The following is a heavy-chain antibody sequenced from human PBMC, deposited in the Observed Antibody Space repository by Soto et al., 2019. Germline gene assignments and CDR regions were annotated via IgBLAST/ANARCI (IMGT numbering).Heavy chain of an antibody. D-gene: IGHD3-10*01. V-gene: IGHV1-69*13. CDR3: ARDKKGYYYGSGSYNNFDY. Sequence: ASVKVSCKASGYTFTNYAVHWVRQAPGQRLEWMGGIIPIFGTANYAQKFQGRVTITADESTSTAYMELSSLRSEDTAVYYCARDKKGYYYGSGSYNNFDYWGQGTLVTVSS. CDR1: GYTFTNYA. J-gene: IGHJ4*02. CDR2: IIPIFGTA.